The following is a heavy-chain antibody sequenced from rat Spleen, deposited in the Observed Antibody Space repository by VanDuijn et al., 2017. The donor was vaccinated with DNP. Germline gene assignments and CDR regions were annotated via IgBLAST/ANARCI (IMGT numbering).Heavy chain of an antibody. D-gene: IGHD1-11*01. CDR1: GFSLTSYG. CDR3: VRGNNGGYDY. J-gene: IGHJ2*01. Sequence: QVQLKESGPGLVQPSQTLSLTCTVSGFSLTSYGVSWVRQPPGKGLEWIAAISSGGSTYYNSSLKSRLSISRDTSKSQVFLKMNSLQTEDTAIYYCVRGNNGGYDYWGQGVMVTVSS. CDR2: ISSGGST. V-gene: IGHV2S12*01.